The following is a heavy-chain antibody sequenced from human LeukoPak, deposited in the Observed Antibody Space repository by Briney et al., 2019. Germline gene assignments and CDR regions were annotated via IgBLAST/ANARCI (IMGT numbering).Heavy chain of an antibody. V-gene: IGHV3-23*01. Sequence: GGSLRLSCAASGFTFSSYAMSWVRQAPGKGLEWVSAISGSGGSTYYAGSVKGRFTISRDNSKNTLYLQMNSLRAEDTAVYYCAKGPLYYYDSSGYGEYFQHWGQGTLVTVSS. CDR3: AKGPLYYYDSSGYGEYFQH. CDR2: ISGSGGST. D-gene: IGHD3-22*01. J-gene: IGHJ1*01. CDR1: GFTFSSYA.